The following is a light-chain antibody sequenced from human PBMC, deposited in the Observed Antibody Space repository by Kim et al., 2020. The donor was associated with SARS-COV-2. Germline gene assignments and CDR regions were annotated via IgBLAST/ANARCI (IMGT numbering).Light chain of an antibody. CDR3: MQGTHWPFT. J-gene: IGKJ3*01. Sequence: PASISCRSRQSLVYSDGNIYLNWFLQRPGQSPRRLIYKVSNRDSGIPDRFSGSGSGTDFTLQISRVEAEDVGVYYCMQGTHWPFTFGPGTKVDIK. V-gene: IGKV2-30*01. CDR2: KVS. CDR1: QSLVYSDGNIY.